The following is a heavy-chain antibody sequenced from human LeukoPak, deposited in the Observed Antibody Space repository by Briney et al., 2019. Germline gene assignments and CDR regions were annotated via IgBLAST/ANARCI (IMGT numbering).Heavy chain of an antibody. CDR1: GGTFSSYA. CDR2: ISPIFGTA. V-gene: IGHV1-69*05. CDR3: ARNPVTPPYYYYYMDV. J-gene: IGHJ6*03. D-gene: IGHD4-11*01. Sequence: ASVKVSCKASGGTFSSYAISWVRQAPGQGLEWVGGISPIFGTANYAQKFQGRVTITTDESTSTAYMELSSLRSEDTAVYYYARNPVTPPYYYYYMDVWGKGTTVTVSS.